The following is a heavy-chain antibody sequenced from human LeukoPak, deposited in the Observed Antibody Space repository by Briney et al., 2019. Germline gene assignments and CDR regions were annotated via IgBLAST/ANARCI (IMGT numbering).Heavy chain of an antibody. CDR1: GFTITRYW. CDR2: IKHDGSER. J-gene: IGHJ4*02. Sequence: GGSLRLSCAASGFTITRYWMTWVRPAPGMGLEWVATIKHDGSERDYVDSVKGRFTISRDNAKNSVYLQMNSLRAEDTAVYYCARGHSSGWYDQYYFDHWGQGTPVTVSS. D-gene: IGHD6-19*01. CDR3: ARGHSSGWYDQYYFDH. V-gene: IGHV3-7*01.